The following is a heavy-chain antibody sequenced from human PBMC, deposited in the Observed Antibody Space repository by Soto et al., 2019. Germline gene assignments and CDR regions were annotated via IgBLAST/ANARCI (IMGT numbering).Heavy chain of an antibody. CDR1: GGTFSSYA. CDR2: IIPIFGTA. Sequence: GASVKVSCKASGGTFSSYAISWVRQAPGQGLEWMGGIIPIFGTANYAQKFQGRVTITADKSTSTAYMELSSLRSEDTAVYYCARGTGVVPPVYYYYGMDVWGQGTTVTVSS. V-gene: IGHV1-69*06. J-gene: IGHJ6*02. D-gene: IGHD3-3*01. CDR3: ARGTGVVPPVYYYYGMDV.